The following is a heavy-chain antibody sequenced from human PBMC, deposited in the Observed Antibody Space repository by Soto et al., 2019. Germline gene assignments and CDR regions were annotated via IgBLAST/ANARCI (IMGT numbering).Heavy chain of an antibody. CDR3: AGSYGDAHPFDY. CDR1: GGSISSYY. CDR2: IYYSGST. J-gene: IGHJ4*02. D-gene: IGHD4-17*01. Sequence: SETLSLTCTVSGGSISSYYWSWIRQPPGKGLEWIGYIYYSGSTNYNPSLKSRVTISVDTSKNQFSLKLSSVTAADTAVYYCAGSYGDAHPFDYWGQGTLVTVSS. V-gene: IGHV4-59*08.